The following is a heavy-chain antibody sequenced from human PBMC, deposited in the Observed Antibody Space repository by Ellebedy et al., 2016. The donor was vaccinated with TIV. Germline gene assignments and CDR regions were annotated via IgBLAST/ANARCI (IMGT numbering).Heavy chain of an antibody. V-gene: IGHV4-39*01. CDR1: GDSISSSGSY. Sequence: SETLSLXXTVSGDSISSSGSYGGWIRQPPGKGLEWIGTIEFTGSAYYSPSLTSRVTISVDKSQNQLSLNLISVTGADTAVYYCARGISPPLYTTRADRMDVWGQGTTVTVSS. D-gene: IGHD3-3*01. CDR3: ARGISPPLYTTRADRMDV. CDR2: IEFTGSA. J-gene: IGHJ6*02.